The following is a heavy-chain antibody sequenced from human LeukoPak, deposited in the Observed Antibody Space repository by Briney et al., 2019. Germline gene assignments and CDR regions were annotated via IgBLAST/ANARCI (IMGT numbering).Heavy chain of an antibody. V-gene: IGHV1-2*06. D-gene: IGHD6-13*01. Sequence: GASVKVSCKASGYTFTGYFMHWVRQAPGQGLEWMGRINPNSGGTNYVQKFQGRVTMTRDTSISTAYMELSSLRSDDTAVYYCALRPTGYSSSWYFDYWGQGTLVTVSS. CDR3: ALRPTGYSSSWYFDY. CDR2: INPNSGGT. CDR1: GYTFTGYF. J-gene: IGHJ4*02.